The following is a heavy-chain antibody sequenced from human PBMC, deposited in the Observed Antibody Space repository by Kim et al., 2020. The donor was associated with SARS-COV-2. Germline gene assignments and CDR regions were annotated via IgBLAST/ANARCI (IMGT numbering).Heavy chain of an antibody. CDR3: ARYLPYYDFWSGYSGFDP. CDR2: ISSSGSTI. J-gene: IGHJ5*02. D-gene: IGHD3-3*01. Sequence: GGSLRLSCAASGFTFSSYEMNWVRQAPGKGLEWVSYISSSGSTIYYADSVKGRFTISRDNAKNSLYLQMNSLRAEDTAVYYCARYLPYYDFWSGYSGFDPWGQRTLVTRPS. V-gene: IGHV3-48*03. CDR1: GFTFSSYE.